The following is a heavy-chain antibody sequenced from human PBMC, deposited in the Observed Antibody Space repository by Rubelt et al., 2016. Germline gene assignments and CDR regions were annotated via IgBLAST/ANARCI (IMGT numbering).Heavy chain of an antibody. CDR2: INPNSGGT. CDR3: ARDRNYYDSSGYPDY. Sequence: APGQGLEWMGWINPNSGGTNYAQKFQGRVTMTRDTSISTAYMELSRLRSDDTAVYYCARDRNYYDSSGYPDYWGQGTLVTVFS. V-gene: IGHV1-2*02. J-gene: IGHJ4*02. D-gene: IGHD3-22*01.